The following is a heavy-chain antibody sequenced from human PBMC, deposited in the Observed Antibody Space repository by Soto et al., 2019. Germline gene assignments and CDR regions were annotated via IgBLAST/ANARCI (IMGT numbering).Heavy chain of an antibody. Sequence: ASVKVSCKASGYTFTSYYMHSVRQAPGQGLEWMGIINPSGGSTSYAQKFQGRVTMTRDTSTSTVYMELSSLRSEDTAVYYCARDRNDFWSGYYYYYYYGMDVWGQGTTVTVSS. D-gene: IGHD3-3*01. CDR1: GYTFTSYY. CDR2: INPSGGST. V-gene: IGHV1-46*01. CDR3: ARDRNDFWSGYYYYYYYGMDV. J-gene: IGHJ6*02.